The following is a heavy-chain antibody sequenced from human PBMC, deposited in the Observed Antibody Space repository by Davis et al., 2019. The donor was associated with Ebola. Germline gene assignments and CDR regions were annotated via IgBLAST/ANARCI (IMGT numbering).Heavy chain of an antibody. Sequence: AASVKVSCKASGYTFINHAMHWVRQAPGQSLEWMGWIHAGNGDTKYSLKLQDRVTITRDTSASIAYMEVSSLLSGDTAMYYCAREGSGWHGGLDSWGQGTLVTVSS. D-gene: IGHD6-19*01. J-gene: IGHJ4*02. CDR3: AREGSGWHGGLDS. CDR2: IHAGNGDT. V-gene: IGHV1-3*01. CDR1: GYTFINHA.